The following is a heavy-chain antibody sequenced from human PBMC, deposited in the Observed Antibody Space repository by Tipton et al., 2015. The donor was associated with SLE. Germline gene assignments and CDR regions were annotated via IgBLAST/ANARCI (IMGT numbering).Heavy chain of an antibody. V-gene: IGHV4-38-2*02. J-gene: IGHJ4*02. D-gene: IGHD6-6*01. Sequence: TLSLTCTVSGYSISSGYYWGWIRQPPGKGLEWIGSIYHSGSTYYNPPLNSRVTMSVDTFKNQFSLKLTSVTATDTAVYHCARGLAARKFDYWGQGTLVTVSS. CDR1: GYSISSGYY. CDR2: IYHSGST. CDR3: ARGLAARKFDY.